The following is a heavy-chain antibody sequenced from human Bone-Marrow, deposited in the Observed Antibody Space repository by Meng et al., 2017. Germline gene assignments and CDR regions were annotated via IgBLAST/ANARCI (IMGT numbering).Heavy chain of an antibody. J-gene: IGHJ4*02. D-gene: IGHD3-9*01. CDR1: GFTFSSYG. V-gene: IGHV3-21*01. CDR2: ISSSSSYI. Sequence: GESLKISCAASGFTFSSYGMHWVRQAPGKGLEWVSSISSSSSYIYYADSVKGRFTISRDNSKNTLYLQMNSLRAEDTAVYYCARDGPRPLYFDWLLYFDYWGQGTLVTGSS. CDR3: ARDGPRPLYFDWLLYFDY.